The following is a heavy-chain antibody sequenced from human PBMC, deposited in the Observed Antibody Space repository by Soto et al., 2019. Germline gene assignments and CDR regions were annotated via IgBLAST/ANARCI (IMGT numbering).Heavy chain of an antibody. Sequence: QVQLVESGGGVVQPGRSLRLSCAASGFTFSSYGTHWVRQAPGKGLEWVAVISYDGSNKYYADSVKGRFTISRDNSKNTLYLQMNSLRAEDTAVYYCAKDRSPGYFDYWGQGTLVTVSS. CDR2: ISYDGSNK. D-gene: IGHD3-10*01. J-gene: IGHJ4*02. CDR1: GFTFSSYG. V-gene: IGHV3-30*18. CDR3: AKDRSPGYFDY.